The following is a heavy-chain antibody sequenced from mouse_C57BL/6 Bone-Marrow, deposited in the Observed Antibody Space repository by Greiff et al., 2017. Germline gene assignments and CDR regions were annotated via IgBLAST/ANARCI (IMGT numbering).Heavy chain of an antibody. CDR1: GYTFTTYP. J-gene: IGHJ2*01. Sequence: VPLQQSGAELLKPGASLKMSCSASGYTFTTYPIDCMKQNHGKSLELIGNFHPYYDDTKYYEKFKGNATLTVEKSSSTGYLELSRLTSDDSAVYYCARDYWGQGTTLTVSS. CDR2: FHPYYDDT. CDR3: ARDY. V-gene: IGHV1-47*01.